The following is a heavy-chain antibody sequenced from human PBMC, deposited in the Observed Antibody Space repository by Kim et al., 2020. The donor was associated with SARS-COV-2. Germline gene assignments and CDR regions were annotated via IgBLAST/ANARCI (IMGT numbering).Heavy chain of an antibody. Sequence: SVKVSCKASGFTFTSSAMQWVRQARGQRLEWIGWIVVGSGNTNYAQKFQERVTITRDMSTSTAYMELSSLRSEDTAVYYCAAGPYYDSSGYYNFDAFDIWGQGTMVTVSS. CDR3: AAGPYYDSSGYYNFDAFDI. V-gene: IGHV1-58*02. D-gene: IGHD3-22*01. CDR2: IVVGSGNT. CDR1: GFTFTSSA. J-gene: IGHJ3*02.